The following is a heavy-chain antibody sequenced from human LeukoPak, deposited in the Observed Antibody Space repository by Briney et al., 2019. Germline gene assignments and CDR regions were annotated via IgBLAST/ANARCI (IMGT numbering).Heavy chain of an antibody. Sequence: ASVKVSCKASGSTFSDYRINWVRQASGQGPEWMGWINPKSGDASYNQALQGRVTMTRDTSISTAYMELNRLRSDDTAMYYCARGEYSNGYPYRLDSWGQGTLVTVSS. CDR3: ARGEYSNGYPYRLDS. V-gene: IGHV1-2*02. CDR1: GSTFSDYR. J-gene: IGHJ4*02. D-gene: IGHD3-16*01. CDR2: INPKSGDA.